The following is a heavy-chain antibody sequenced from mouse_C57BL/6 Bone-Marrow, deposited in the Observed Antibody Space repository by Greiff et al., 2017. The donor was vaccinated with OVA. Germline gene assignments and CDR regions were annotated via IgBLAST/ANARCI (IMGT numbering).Heavy chain of an antibody. J-gene: IGHJ3*01. CDR3: ARDYGSNFFAY. D-gene: IGHD1-1*01. V-gene: IGHV1-80*01. CDR1: GYAFSSYW. Sequence: QVQLKESGAELVKPGASVKISCKASGYAFSSYWMNWVKQRPGKGLEWIGQIYPGDGDTNYNGKFKGKATLTADKSSSTAYMQLSSLTSEDSAVYFCARDYGSNFFAYWGQGTLVTVSA. CDR2: IYPGDGDT.